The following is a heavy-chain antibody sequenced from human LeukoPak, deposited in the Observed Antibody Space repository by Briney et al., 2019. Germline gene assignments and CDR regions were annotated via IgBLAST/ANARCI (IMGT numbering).Heavy chain of an antibody. J-gene: IGHJ4*02. CDR3: ARPGIAGAGTAYSDY. Sequence: GGSLRLSCSASGFTFGAYWMTWVRQAPGQGLEWVANIKEDGTEKNYVDSVKGRFTISRDNAKNSMHLQMNSLRAEDAAVYYCARPGIAGAGTAYSDYWGQGTLVTVS. V-gene: IGHV3-7*01. CDR1: GFTFGAYW. D-gene: IGHD6-13*01. CDR2: IKEDGTEK.